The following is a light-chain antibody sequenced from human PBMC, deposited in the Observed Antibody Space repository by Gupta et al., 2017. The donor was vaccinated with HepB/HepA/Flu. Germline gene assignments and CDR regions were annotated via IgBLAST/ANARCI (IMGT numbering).Light chain of an antibody. J-gene: IGLJ1*01. Sequence: QSALTQPASVSGSPGPPITISCTATSSDVGAYSYVSWYQHHPGKAPKLMIYDVSNRPSGISNRFSGSKSGNTASLTISGLQAEDEADYYCTSYTRSNTYVFGTGTKVTVL. CDR3: TSYTRSNTYV. CDR1: SSDVGAYSY. V-gene: IGLV2-14*03. CDR2: DVS.